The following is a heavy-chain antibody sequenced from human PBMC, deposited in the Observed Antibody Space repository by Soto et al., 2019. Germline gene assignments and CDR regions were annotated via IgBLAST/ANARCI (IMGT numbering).Heavy chain of an antibody. CDR1: GFTFSIYS. Sequence: GGSLRLSCAASGFTFSIYSMNWVRQAPGKGLEWVAVISYDGSNKYYADSVKGRFTISRDNSKNTLYLQMNSLRTEDTAVYFCARLADAFDIWGQGTMVTVSS. J-gene: IGHJ3*02. CDR3: ARLADAFDI. CDR2: ISYDGSNK. V-gene: IGHV3-30-3*01.